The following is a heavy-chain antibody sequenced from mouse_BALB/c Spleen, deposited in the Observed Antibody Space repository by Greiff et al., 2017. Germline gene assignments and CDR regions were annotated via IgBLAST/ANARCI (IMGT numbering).Heavy chain of an antibody. D-gene: IGHD1-2*01. V-gene: IGHV5-12-1*01. CDR2: ISSGGGST. Sequence: EVKLMEPGGGLVKPGGSLKLSCAASGFAFSSYDMSWVRQTPEKRLEWVAYISSGGGSTYYPDTVKGRFTISRDDAKNTLYLQMSSLTSEDTAMYYCARNGGITTALDYWGQGTTLTVSS. CDR3: ARNGGITTALDY. J-gene: IGHJ2*01. CDR1: GFAFSSYD.